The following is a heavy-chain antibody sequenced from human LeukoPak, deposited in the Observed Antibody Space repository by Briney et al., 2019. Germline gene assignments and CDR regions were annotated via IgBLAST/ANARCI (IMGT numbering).Heavy chain of an antibody. CDR1: GGSISDYY. Sequence: PSETLSPTCTVSGGSISDYYWSWVRQPPGKGLEWIACIHYSGSTKYNPSLKSRATISVDTSKNQFSLILTSVTAADTAVYFCARGINVGATSKWGQGALVTVSS. D-gene: IGHD1-26*01. CDR3: ARGINVGATSK. V-gene: IGHV4-59*01. CDR2: IHYSGST. J-gene: IGHJ4*02.